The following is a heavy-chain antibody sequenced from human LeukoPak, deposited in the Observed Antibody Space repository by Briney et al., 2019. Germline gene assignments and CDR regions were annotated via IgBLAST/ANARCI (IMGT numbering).Heavy chain of an antibody. CDR1: GFTVSSNY. CDR3: ARAKPKNMVRGLIMRRESRYYFDY. J-gene: IGHJ4*02. V-gene: IGHV3-53*01. CDR2: SYSGGST. D-gene: IGHD3-10*01. Sequence: GGSLRLSCAASGFTVSSNYMSWVRQAPGKGLEWVSVSYSGGSTYYADSVKGRFTISRDNSKSTLYIQMNSLRAEDTAVYYCARAKPKNMVRGLIMRRESRYYFDYWGQGTLVTVSS.